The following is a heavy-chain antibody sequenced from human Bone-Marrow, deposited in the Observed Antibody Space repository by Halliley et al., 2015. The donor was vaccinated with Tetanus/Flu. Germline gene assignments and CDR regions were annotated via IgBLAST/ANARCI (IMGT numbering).Heavy chain of an antibody. CDR3: AKSTVGVAGRENWFDS. Sequence: SLRLSCAASGFTFNNYAMSWVRQAPGKGLEWVSVISGSGGATYFADSVKGRFTISRDSFKSTLFLQLSSLRVEDTAIYYCAKSTVGVAGRENWFDSWGQGTLVSVSS. V-gene: IGHV3-23*01. CDR2: ISGSGGAT. J-gene: IGHJ5*01. CDR1: GFTFNNYA. D-gene: IGHD6-19*01.